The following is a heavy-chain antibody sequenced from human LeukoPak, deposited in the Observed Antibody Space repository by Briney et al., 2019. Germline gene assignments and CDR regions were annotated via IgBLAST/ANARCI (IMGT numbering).Heavy chain of an antibody. CDR1: GFTFSSYW. CDR3: ARDAGSGWYNWFDP. J-gene: IGHJ5*02. V-gene: IGHV3-74*01. D-gene: IGHD6-19*01. CDR2: INSDGSST. Sequence: PGGSLRLSCAASGFTFSSYWMHWVRQAPGKGLVWVSRINSDGSSTSYTDSVKGRFTISRDNAKNTLYLQMNSLRAEDTAVYYCARDAGSGWYNWFDPWGQGTLVTVSS.